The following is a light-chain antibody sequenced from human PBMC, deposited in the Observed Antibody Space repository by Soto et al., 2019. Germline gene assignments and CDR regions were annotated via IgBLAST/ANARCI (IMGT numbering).Light chain of an antibody. V-gene: IGKV1-39*01. J-gene: IGKJ5*01. CDR1: QSVRSH. Sequence: DIPMPQSPSSLSASSGDRATITCRASQSVRSHLSWYQQXPGKAPNILIFASSLQSGVPSKFSGSGSGTDFTLTISSLQPEDVATDYCQQSYSTTITFGQGTRLEIK. CDR2: AS. CDR3: QQSYSTTIT.